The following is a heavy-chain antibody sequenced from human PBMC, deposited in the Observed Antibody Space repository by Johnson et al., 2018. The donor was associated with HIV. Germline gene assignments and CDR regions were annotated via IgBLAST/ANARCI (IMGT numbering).Heavy chain of an antibody. J-gene: IGHJ3*01. CDR1: GFTFSSYG. Sequence: QMLLVESGGGVVQPGRSLRLSCAASGFTFSSYGMHWVRQAPGKGLEWVAVISYDGSNKYYIDSVKGRLTISRDNSKNTLYLQMNNLRAEDTSVYYCAKDFGSSSWHAFDVWGQGTMVTVSS. D-gene: IGHD6-13*01. CDR3: AKDFGSSSWHAFDV. CDR2: ISYDGSNK. V-gene: IGHV3-30*18.